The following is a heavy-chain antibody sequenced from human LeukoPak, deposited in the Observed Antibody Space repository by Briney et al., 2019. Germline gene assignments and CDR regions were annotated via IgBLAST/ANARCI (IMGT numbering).Heavy chain of an antibody. CDR1: GGSISSNY. Sequence: SETLSLTCTVSGGSISSNYWSWIRQPPGKGPEWIGYIYYSGTTNYNPSLKSRVTISLDTSKNQFSLKLSSVTAADTAVYYCAAAGGTESGTFDYWGQGTLVTVSP. D-gene: IGHD3-16*01. CDR3: AAAGGTESGTFDY. V-gene: IGHV4-59*01. J-gene: IGHJ4*02. CDR2: IYYSGTT.